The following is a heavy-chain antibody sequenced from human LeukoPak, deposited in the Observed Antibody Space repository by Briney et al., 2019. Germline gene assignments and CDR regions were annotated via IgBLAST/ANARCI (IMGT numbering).Heavy chain of an antibody. Sequence: GGSLRLSCAATGFTFSSHAMSWVRQAPGKGLEGVSGISGNGGSTYYADSVKGRFTISRDNSKNTLYLQMNSLRGEGTAIYYCARKEGYSTSSSDYWGQGTLVTVSS. CDR3: ARKEGYSTSSSDY. CDR2: ISGNGGST. CDR1: GFTFSSHA. D-gene: IGHD6-6*01. J-gene: IGHJ4*02. V-gene: IGHV3-23*01.